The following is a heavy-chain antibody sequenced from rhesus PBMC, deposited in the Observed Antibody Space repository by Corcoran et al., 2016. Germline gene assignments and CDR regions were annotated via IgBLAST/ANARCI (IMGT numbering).Heavy chain of an antibody. J-gene: IGHJ4*01. CDR3: ARDGRQLGPVDY. CDR1: GGSISDSYR. D-gene: IGHD6-25*01. Sequence: QVQLQESGPGVVKPSETLSLTCAVSGGSISDSYRWSWIRQPPGKGLEWIGYIYGSSTSTNYNPSRKRRVTISKDTSKNQFSLKLSSVTAADTAVYYCARDGRQLGPVDYWGQGVLVTVS. CDR2: IYGSSTST. V-gene: IGHV4S10*01.